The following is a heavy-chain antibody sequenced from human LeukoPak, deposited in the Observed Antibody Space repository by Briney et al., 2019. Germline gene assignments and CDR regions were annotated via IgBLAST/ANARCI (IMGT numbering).Heavy chain of an antibody. CDR3: VGHGGIAFRGTFDY. V-gene: IGHV4-59*08. CDR1: GGPISSKF. CDR2: IDYSGST. J-gene: IGHJ4*02. Sequence: SETLSLTCTVSGGPISSKFCSWVRQPPEGGLEWLGHIDYSGSTNYTPSLKGRLTISVDTSRNQFSLKLSSVTAADTAVYYCVGHGGIAFRGTFDYWGQGTLVTVSS. D-gene: IGHD3-10*01.